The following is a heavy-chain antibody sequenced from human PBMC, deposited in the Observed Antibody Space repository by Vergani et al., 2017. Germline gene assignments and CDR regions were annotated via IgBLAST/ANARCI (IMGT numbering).Heavy chain of an antibody. CDR2: INPISDNT. CDR1: GYTFTSDD. D-gene: IGHD2-8*01. J-gene: IGHJ4*02. V-gene: IGHV1-8*03. Sequence: QVQLVQSGAEVKKPGASVKVFCKASGYTFTSDDINWVRQATGQGLEWMGWINPISDNTGYAQNLQGRLTITRDTSVNTAYMELSSLTSEDMAVYYCVRARRTCTYDHCPRYYYDLWGQGTLVTVSS. CDR3: VRARRTCTYDHCPRYYYDL.